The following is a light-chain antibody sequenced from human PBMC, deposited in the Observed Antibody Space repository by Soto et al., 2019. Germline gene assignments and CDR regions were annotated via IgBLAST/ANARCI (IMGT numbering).Light chain of an antibody. CDR1: QSISRNY. J-gene: IGKJ4*01. V-gene: IGKV3-20*01. CDR3: QQYGSLLPGLT. CDR2: HAS. Sequence: IVLTQSPGTLSLSPGERVTLSCRASQSISRNYLAWYQQKPGLAPRLIMYHASMKAAGTPDRFSGSGSGTDFSLTISRLEPEDFAVYYCQQYGSLLPGLTFGGGTKVEIK.